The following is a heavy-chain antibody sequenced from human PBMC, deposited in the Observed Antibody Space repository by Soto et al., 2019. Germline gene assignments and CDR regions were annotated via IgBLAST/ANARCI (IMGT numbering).Heavy chain of an antibody. CDR2: IRSSSSGI. Sequence: EVQLVESGGGLVQPGGSLRLSCAASGFTFSSYSMNWVRQAPGKELEWVSYIRSSSSGIYYADSVKGRFTISRDNAKNSLYLQMNSLRAEDTAVYYCAREGSQTKFAFDIWGQGTMVTVSS. D-gene: IGHD2-8*01. V-gene: IGHV3-48*01. CDR3: AREGSQTKFAFDI. J-gene: IGHJ3*02. CDR1: GFTFSSYS.